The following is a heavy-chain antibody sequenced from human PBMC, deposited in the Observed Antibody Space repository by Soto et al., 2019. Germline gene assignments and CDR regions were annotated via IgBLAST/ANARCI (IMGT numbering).Heavy chain of an antibody. CDR3: ARDDSFLGAPFHY. V-gene: IGHV3-53*02. CDR1: GFTVSSRS. CDR2: IYADGAT. Sequence: EVELVETGGGLIQPGGSLRLSCAASGFTVSSRSMSWVRQAPGKGLEWVSLIYADGATYYGDSVKGRFTISRDTSKNTLPLQMTSPRADDTAVYYCARDDSFLGAPFHYWGQGTLVTVSS. D-gene: IGHD3-16*01. J-gene: IGHJ4*02.